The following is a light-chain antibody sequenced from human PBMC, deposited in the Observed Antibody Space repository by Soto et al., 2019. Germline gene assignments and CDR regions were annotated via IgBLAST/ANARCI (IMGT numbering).Light chain of an antibody. CDR3: LQHNSYRLT. V-gene: IGKV1-17*01. J-gene: IGKJ4*01. CDR2: AAS. Sequence: DIQMTRSPSSLSSSVEDRVIITCRASQSISNHLNWYQQKPGKAPKLLIFAASSLQSGVPSRFSGSRSGPDFTLTISSLQPEDFATYYCLQHNSYRLTFGGGTKVDI. CDR1: QSISNH.